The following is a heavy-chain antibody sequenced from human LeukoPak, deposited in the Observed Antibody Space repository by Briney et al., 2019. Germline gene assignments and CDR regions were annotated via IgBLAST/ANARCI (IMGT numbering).Heavy chain of an antibody. CDR2: ISGSGGST. CDR3: AKVVPYYYDSSGYYYPGAFDI. D-gene: IGHD3-22*01. CDR1: GFTFSSYA. J-gene: IGHJ3*02. Sequence: GGSLRLSCAASGFTFSSYAMSWVRQAPGKGLEWVLAISGSGGSTYYADSAKGRFTISRDNSKNTLYLQMNSLRAEDTAVYYCAKVVPYYYDSSGYYYPGAFDIWGQGTMVTVSS. V-gene: IGHV3-23*01.